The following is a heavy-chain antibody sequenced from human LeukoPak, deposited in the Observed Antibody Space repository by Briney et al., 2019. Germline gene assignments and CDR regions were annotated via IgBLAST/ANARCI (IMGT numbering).Heavy chain of an antibody. CDR1: GFTFSSYA. J-gene: IGHJ4*02. CDR2: ISYDGSNK. Sequence: GRSLRLSCAASGFTFSSYAMHWVRQAPGKGLEWVAVISYDGSNKYCADSVKGRFTISRDNSKNTLYLQMNSLRAEDTAVYYCARGRWCNYWGQGTLVTVSS. CDR3: ARGRWCNY. V-gene: IGHV3-30*04. D-gene: IGHD2-8*02.